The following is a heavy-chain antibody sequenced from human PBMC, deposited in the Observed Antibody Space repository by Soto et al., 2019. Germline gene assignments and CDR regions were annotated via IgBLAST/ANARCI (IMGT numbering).Heavy chain of an antibody. CDR2: ISAYNGDT. J-gene: IGHJ5*02. CDR1: GYTFTSYG. CDR3: ARRVVVVAAHCSDP. D-gene: IGHD2-15*01. V-gene: IGHV1-18*04. Sequence: GASVQVSCKASGYTFTSYGISWVRQAPGQGLEWMGWISAYNGDTNYAQKLQGRVTMTTDTSTSTAYMELRSLRSDDTAVYYCARRVVVVAAHCSDPWGQGTLVTVST.